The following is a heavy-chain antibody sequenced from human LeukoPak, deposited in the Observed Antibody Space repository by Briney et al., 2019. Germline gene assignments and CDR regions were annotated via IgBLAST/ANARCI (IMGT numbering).Heavy chain of an antibody. V-gene: IGHV4-61*01. J-gene: IGHJ3*02. CDR3: ARRSTGSSHYYDSSGYFAFDI. CDR1: GGSISSGRYY. D-gene: IGHD3-22*01. Sequence: SETLSLTCTVSGGSISSGRYYWSWIRQPPGKGLEWIGYIQYSGSTNYNPSLKSRVTISVDTSKNQFSLKLSSVTAADTAVYYCARRSTGSSHYYDSSGYFAFDIWGQGTMVTVSS. CDR2: IQYSGST.